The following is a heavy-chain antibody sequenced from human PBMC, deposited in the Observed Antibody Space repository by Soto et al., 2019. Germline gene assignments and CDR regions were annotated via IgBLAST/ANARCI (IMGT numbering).Heavy chain of an antibody. D-gene: IGHD3-9*01. CDR2: IYYSGST. V-gene: IGHV4-61*05. CDR3: ARNPYDILTGYYYYYMDV. CDR1: GGSISRSSYY. Sequence: SETLSLTCTVSGGSISRSSYYWGWIRQPPGKGLEWIGYIYYSGSTNYNPSLKSRVTISVDTSKNQFSLKLSSVTAADTAVYYCARNPYDILTGYYYYYMDVWGKGTRSPSP. J-gene: IGHJ6*03.